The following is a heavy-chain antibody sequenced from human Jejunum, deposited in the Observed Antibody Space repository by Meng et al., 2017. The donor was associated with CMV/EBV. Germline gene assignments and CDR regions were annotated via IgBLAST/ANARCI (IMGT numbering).Heavy chain of an antibody. Sequence: QGQLRESGPGLVKPSGTPSLTCAVSGGSLSSRNWWSWVRQPPGKGLEWIGEIYHSGSTNYNPSLKSRVTISVDESKNQFSLRLSSVTAADTAVYYCARVGAYCGGDCYHPRWGQGTLVTVSS. CDR1: GGSLSSRNW. CDR3: ARVGAYCGGDCYHPR. D-gene: IGHD2-21*02. J-gene: IGHJ4*02. V-gene: IGHV4-4*02. CDR2: IYHSGST.